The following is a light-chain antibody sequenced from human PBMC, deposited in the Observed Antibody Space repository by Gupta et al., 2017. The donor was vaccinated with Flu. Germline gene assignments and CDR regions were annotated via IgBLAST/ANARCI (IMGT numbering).Light chain of an antibody. CDR3: MQGSRWPWA. J-gene: IGKJ1*01. CDR1: QSLVYSDGNTY. Sequence: DVVMTQSPLSLPVTLGQPASISCRSSQSLVYSDGNTYLHWFQQRPGQSPRRLIYQVSHRESGVPDRFSDSGSGTDFILKISRVEAEDVGVYYCMQGSRWPWAFGQGTKVEIK. CDR2: QVS. V-gene: IGKV2-30*01.